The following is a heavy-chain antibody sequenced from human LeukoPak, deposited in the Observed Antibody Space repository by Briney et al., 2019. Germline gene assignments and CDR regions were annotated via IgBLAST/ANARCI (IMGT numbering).Heavy chain of an antibody. CDR1: GGTFSSYA. V-gene: IGHV1-69*15. D-gene: IGHD2-21*02. Sequence: SVKVSCKASGGTFSSYAISWVRQAPGQGLEWMGRIIPIFGIANYAQKFQGRVTITADESTSTAYMELSSLRSEDTAVYYCARGCGGDCKGAFDIWGQGTMVTVSS. J-gene: IGHJ3*02. CDR2: IIPIFGIA. CDR3: ARGCGGDCKGAFDI.